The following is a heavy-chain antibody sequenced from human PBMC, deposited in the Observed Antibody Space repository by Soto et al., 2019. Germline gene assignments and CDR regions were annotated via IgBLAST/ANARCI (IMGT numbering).Heavy chain of an antibody. CDR1: GYSFTSNG. V-gene: IGHV1-18*01. CDR3: ARSTTSCYSLCWFDP. CDR2: INADNGET. J-gene: IGHJ5*02. D-gene: IGHD2-2*02. Sequence: GTSVKVTCKESGYSFTSNGISWVRQAPGQRLEWMGWINADNGETKYSQNFQGRVTITTDTSASTAYMELNSLRSEDTAVYYCARSTTSCYSLCWFDPWGQGTLVTVSS.